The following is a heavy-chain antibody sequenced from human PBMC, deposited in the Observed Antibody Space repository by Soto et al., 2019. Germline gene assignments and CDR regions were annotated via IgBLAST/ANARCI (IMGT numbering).Heavy chain of an antibody. D-gene: IGHD3-22*01. CDR2: IKQDGSEK. V-gene: IGHV3-7*01. J-gene: IGHJ4*02. CDR3: ARLRYYYDSSGYWDY. Sequence: PWGSLRLSCAASGFTFSSYWMSWVRQAPGKGLEWVANIKQDGSEKYYVDSVKGRFTISRDNAKNSLYLQMNSLRAEDTAVYYCARLRYYYDSSGYWDYWGQGTLVTVSS. CDR1: GFTFSSYW.